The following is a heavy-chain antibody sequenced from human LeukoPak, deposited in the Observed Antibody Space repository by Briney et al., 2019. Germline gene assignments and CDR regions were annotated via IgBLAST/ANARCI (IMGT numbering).Heavy chain of an antibody. CDR3: ARSEDCSGGSCYTVTPPDY. CDR1: GGSISSGGYY. CDR2: IYYSGST. V-gene: IGHV4-31*03. J-gene: IGHJ4*02. Sequence: SSQTLSLTCTVSGGSISSGGYYWSWIRQHPGKGLEWIGYIYYSGSTYYNPSPKSRVTISVDTSKNHFSLKLSSVTAADTAVYYCARSEDCSGGSCYTVTPPDYWGQGTLVTVSS. D-gene: IGHD2-15*01.